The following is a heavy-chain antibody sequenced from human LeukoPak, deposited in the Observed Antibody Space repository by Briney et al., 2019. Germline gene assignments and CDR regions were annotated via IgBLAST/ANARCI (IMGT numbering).Heavy chain of an antibody. CDR2: IYSGGNT. D-gene: IGHD6-13*01. Sequence: GGSLRLSCTASGFSVSHNYMNWVRQAPGKGLEWVALIYSGGNTHYADSVKGRFSISRDNSKNTLYLQMSSLRVEDTAVYYCTRDTPGIAASVSGGWGQGTLVTVSS. J-gene: IGHJ4*02. CDR1: GFSVSHNY. CDR3: TRDTPGIAASVSGG. V-gene: IGHV3-53*01.